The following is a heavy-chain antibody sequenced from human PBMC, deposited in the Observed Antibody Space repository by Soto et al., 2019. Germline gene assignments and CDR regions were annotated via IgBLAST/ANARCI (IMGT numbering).Heavy chain of an antibody. Sequence: GGSLRLSCVASGFTFSTYWMHWVRQAPGKGLVWVSRINPDGSTTTYADSVKGRFTISRDNAENTLYLQMNSLRAEDTAVYYCVSSSGYLGYWGQGTLVTVSS. J-gene: IGHJ4*02. V-gene: IGHV3-74*01. CDR1: GFTFSTYW. CDR3: VSSSGYLGY. CDR2: INPDGSTT. D-gene: IGHD3-3*01.